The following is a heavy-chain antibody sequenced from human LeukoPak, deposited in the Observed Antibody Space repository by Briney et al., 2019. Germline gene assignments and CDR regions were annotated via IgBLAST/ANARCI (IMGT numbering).Heavy chain of an antibody. CDR3: ARLILPRAAAEGYWFDP. J-gene: IGHJ5*02. V-gene: IGHV4-30-2*01. CDR1: GGSISSGGYY. CDR2: IYHSGST. D-gene: IGHD6-13*01. Sequence: SQTLSLTCTVSGGSISSGGYYWSWIRQPPGKGLEWIGYIYHSGSTYYNPSLKSRVTISVDRSKNQFSLKLSSVTAADTAVYYCARLILPRAAAEGYWFDPWGQGTLVTVSS.